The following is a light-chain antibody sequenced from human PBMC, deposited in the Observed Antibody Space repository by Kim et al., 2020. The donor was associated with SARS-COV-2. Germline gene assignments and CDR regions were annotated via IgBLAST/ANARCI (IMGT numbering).Light chain of an antibody. CDR1: NIGSKS. Sequence: SYELTQPPSVSVAPGKTARIVCEGNNIGSKSVHWYQQRPGQAPVLVIFYDTDRPSWIPERFSGSNSGNTATLSTSRVEAGDEAAYYCQVWDSSSDHWIFG. J-gene: IGLJ1*01. CDR2: YDT. V-gene: IGLV3-21*04. CDR3: QVWDSSSDHWI.